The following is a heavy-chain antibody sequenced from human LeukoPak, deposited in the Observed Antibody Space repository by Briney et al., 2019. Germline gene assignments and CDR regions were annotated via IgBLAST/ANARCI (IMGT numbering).Heavy chain of an antibody. V-gene: IGHV3-21*01. Sequence: GGSLRLSRAASGFTFSSYSMNWVRQAPGKGLEWVSSISSSSSYIYYADSVKGRFTISRDNAKNSLYLQMNSLRAEDTAVYYCASANRIGDPPGYWGQGTLVTVSS. J-gene: IGHJ4*02. CDR1: GFTFSSYS. CDR3: ASANRIGDPPGY. CDR2: ISSSSSYI. D-gene: IGHD1-14*01.